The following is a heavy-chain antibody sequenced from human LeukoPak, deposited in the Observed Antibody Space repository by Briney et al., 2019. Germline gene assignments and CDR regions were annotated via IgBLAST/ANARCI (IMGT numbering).Heavy chain of an antibody. D-gene: IGHD6-19*01. CDR1: GFTFSNHW. Sequence: GGSLRLSCAASGFTFSNHWMHWVRQAPGKGLVWVSRISGDGGSTSYADSVKGRFTISRDNAKNTLYLQMNSLRAEDTAVYYCARRVRSTGWYIFDFWGQGTLVTVSS. CDR2: ISGDGGST. J-gene: IGHJ4*02. V-gene: IGHV3-74*01. CDR3: ARRVRSTGWYIFDF.